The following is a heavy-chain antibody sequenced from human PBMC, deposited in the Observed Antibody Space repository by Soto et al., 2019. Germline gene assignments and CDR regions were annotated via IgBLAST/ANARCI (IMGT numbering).Heavy chain of an antibody. V-gene: IGHV3-48*02. Sequence: GGSLRLSCAASGFTFNSYSMNWVRQAPGKGLEWVSYISSSSTTKYYTDSVKGRFTISRDNAKNSLYLQMNSLRDDDTAVYYCVKGEYYYDSSGYYPFDYWGQGTLVTVSS. CDR3: VKGEYYYDSSGYYPFDY. J-gene: IGHJ4*02. CDR1: GFTFNSYS. CDR2: ISSSSTTK. D-gene: IGHD3-22*01.